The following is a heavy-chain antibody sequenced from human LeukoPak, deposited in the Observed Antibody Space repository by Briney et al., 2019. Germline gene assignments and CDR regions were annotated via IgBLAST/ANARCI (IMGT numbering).Heavy chain of an antibody. Sequence: SETLSLTCTVSGGSISSSSYYWGWIRQPPGKGLEWIGESYHSGSTNYNPSLKSRVTISVDKSKNQFSLKLSSVTAADTAVYYCARDSAYCGGDCYSANWFDPWGQGTLVTVSS. CDR2: SYHSGST. CDR1: GGSISSSSYY. J-gene: IGHJ5*02. V-gene: IGHV4-39*07. D-gene: IGHD2-21*02. CDR3: ARDSAYCGGDCYSANWFDP.